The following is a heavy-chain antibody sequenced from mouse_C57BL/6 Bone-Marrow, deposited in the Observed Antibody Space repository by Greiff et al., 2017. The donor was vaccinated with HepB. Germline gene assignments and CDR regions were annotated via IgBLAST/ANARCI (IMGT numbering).Heavy chain of an antibody. D-gene: IGHD2-3*01. V-gene: IGHV1-64*01. Sequence: QVQLKQPGAELVKPGASVKLSCKASGYTFTSYWMHWVKQRPGQGLEWIGMIHPNSGSTNYNEKFKSKATLTVDKSSSTAYMQLSSLTSEDSAVYYCGRWLLPLYAMDYWGQGTSVTVSS. CDR3: GRWLLPLYAMDY. J-gene: IGHJ4*01. CDR2: IHPNSGST. CDR1: GYTFTSYW.